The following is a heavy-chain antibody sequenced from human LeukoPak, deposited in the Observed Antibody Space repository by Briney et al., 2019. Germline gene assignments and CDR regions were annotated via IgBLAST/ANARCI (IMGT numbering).Heavy chain of an antibody. CDR2: IAASGGST. J-gene: IGHJ4*02. CDR1: GFTFNNYA. Sequence: PGGSLRLSCAASGFTFNNYAMSWVRQAPGKGLEWVSAIAASGGSTYSADSVKGRFTISRDNSKNTLFLQMNSLRAEDTAVYFCARSRDGYKRFDSWGQGTLVTVSS. CDR3: ARSRDGYKRFDS. D-gene: IGHD5-24*01. V-gene: IGHV3-23*01.